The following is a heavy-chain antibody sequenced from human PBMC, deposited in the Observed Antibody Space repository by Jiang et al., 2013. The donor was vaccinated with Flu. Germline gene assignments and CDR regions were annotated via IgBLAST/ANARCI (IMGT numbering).Heavy chain of an antibody. V-gene: IGHV3-30*18. CDR1: GFTFITYG. CDR3: AKDRNYGGTGGMDV. CDR2: ISLDGSNK. Sequence: QLLESGGGVVQPGRSLRLSCAASGFTFITYGMHWARQAPGKGLEWVALISLDGSNKYYVDSVKGRFTISRDNSKNMMFLQMNSLRADDTAIYFCAKDRNYGGTGGMDVWGQGTTVTVSS. J-gene: IGHJ6*02. D-gene: IGHD4/OR15-4a*01.